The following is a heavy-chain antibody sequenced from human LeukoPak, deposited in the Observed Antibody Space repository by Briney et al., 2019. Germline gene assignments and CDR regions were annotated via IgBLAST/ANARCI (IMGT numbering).Heavy chain of an antibody. D-gene: IGHD1-26*01. J-gene: IGHJ4*02. CDR3: ARVSGELPNFDY. V-gene: IGHV1-46*01. CDR2: INPSGGST. CDR1: GGTFSSYA. Sequence: GASVKVSCKASGGTFSSYAISWVRQAPGQGLEWMGIINPSGGSTSYAQKLQGRVTMTRDTSTSTVYMELSSLRSEDTAVYYCARVSGELPNFDYWGQGTLVTVSS.